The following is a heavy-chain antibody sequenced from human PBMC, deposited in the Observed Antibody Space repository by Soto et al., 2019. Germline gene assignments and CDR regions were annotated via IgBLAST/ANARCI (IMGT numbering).Heavy chain of an antibody. CDR3: ARRAGGSAFLSYAMDV. CDR1: GFSLTTSGVN. J-gene: IGHJ6*01. CDR2: IYWDDDK. Sequence: QITLKESGPPLVKPTQTLTLTCTFSGFSLTTSGVNVVWIRQPPGKALEWLALIYWDDDKRYNPSLKSRLTITKDTSKHQVVLTMTNMDPVDSATYYCARRAGGSAFLSYAMDVWGQGTTVTVSS. V-gene: IGHV2-5*02. D-gene: IGHD3-10*01.